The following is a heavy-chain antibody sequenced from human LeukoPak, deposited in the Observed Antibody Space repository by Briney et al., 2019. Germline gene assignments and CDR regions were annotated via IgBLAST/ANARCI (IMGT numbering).Heavy chain of an antibody. CDR1: GFTVSSNY. CDR3: ARQTGGYCSSTSCYAFDI. V-gene: IGHV3-21*01. J-gene: IGHJ3*02. D-gene: IGHD2-2*01. CDR2: ISSSSSYI. Sequence: GGSLRLSCAASGFTVSSNYMSWVRQAPGKGLEWVSSISSSSSYIYYADSVKGRFTISRDNAKNSLYLQMNSLRAEDTAVYYCARQTGGYCSSTSCYAFDIWGQGTMVTVSS.